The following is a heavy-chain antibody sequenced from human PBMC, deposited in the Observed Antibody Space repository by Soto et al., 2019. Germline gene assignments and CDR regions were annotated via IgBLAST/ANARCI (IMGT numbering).Heavy chain of an antibody. CDR3: ARDLGSWSDAPYYYGMDV. Sequence: GSLRLSCAASGFTFSSYAMHWVRQAPGKGLEWVAVISYDGSNKYYADSVKGRFTISRDNSKNTLYLQMNSLRAEDTAVYYCARDLGSWSDAPYYYGMDVWGQGTTVTVSS. V-gene: IGHV3-30-3*01. CDR1: GFTFSSYA. CDR2: ISYDGSNK. D-gene: IGHD6-13*01. J-gene: IGHJ6*02.